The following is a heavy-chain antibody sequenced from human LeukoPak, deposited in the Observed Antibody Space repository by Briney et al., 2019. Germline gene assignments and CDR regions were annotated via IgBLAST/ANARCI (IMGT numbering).Heavy chain of an antibody. CDR2: IYYSGST. CDR3: ARYGDYDIRYFDY. J-gene: IGHJ4*02. Sequence: SETLSLTCAVSGYSISSGYYWGWIRQPPGKGLEWIGYIYYSGSTNYNPSLKSRVTISVDTSKNQFSLKLSSVTAADTAVYYCARYGDYDIRYFDYWGQGTLVTVSS. D-gene: IGHD4-17*01. CDR1: GYSISSGYY. V-gene: IGHV4-61*01.